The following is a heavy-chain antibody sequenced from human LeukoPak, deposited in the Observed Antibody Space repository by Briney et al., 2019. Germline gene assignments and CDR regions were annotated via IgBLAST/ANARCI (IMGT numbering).Heavy chain of an antibody. CDR2: INHSGST. J-gene: IGHJ4*02. CDR3: ASSRPKYGTYGY. D-gene: IGHD3-10*01. V-gene: IGHV4-34*01. CDR1: GVSFSGYY. Sequence: PSETLSLTCAVYGVSFSGYYWSWIRQPPGKGLEWIGEINHSGSTNYTPSLKSRVTISVDTSKNQFSLKLSSVTAADTAVYYCASSRPKYGTYGYWGQGTLVTVSS.